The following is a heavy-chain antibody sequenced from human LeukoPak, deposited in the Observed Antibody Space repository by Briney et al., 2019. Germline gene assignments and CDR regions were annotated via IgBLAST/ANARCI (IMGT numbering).Heavy chain of an antibody. Sequence: GGSLRLSCAASGFTFSTYTLNWVRQAPGKGLERVSSITSGSGFIFYADSVKGRFTISRDNAKNSLYLQMNSLTAEDTAVYYCARVAGESRDYWGQGTLVTVSS. J-gene: IGHJ4*02. V-gene: IGHV3-21*01. CDR3: ARVAGESRDY. CDR2: ITSGSGFI. CDR1: GFTFSTYT.